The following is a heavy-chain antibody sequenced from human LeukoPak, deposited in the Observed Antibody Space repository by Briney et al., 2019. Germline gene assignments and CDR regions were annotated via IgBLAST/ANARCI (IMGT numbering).Heavy chain of an antibody. CDR2: IYYSGST. V-gene: IGHV4-30-4*08. CDR3: ASAQTYDFWSGDY. Sequence: PSQTLSLTCTVSGGSISSGDYYWSWIRQPPGKGLEWIGYIYYSGSTYYNPSLKSRVTISVDTSKNQFSLKLSSVTAADTAVYYCASAQTYDFWSGDYWGQGTLVTVSS. J-gene: IGHJ4*02. CDR1: GGSISSGDYY. D-gene: IGHD3-3*01.